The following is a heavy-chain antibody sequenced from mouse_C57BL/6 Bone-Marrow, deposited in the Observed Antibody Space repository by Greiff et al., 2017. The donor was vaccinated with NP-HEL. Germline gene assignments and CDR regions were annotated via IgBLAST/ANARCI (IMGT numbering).Heavy chain of an antibody. D-gene: IGHD2-1*01. J-gene: IGHJ2*01. Sequence: EVKVEESGGGLVQPGGSMKLSCVASGFTFSNYWMNWVRQSPEKGLEWVAQIRLKSDNYATHYAESVKGRFTISRDDSKSSVYLQMNNLRAEDTGIYYCTFYYGPPYYFDYWGQGTTLTVSS. CDR1: GFTFSNYW. CDR2: IRLKSDNYAT. CDR3: TFYYGPPYYFDY. V-gene: IGHV6-3*01.